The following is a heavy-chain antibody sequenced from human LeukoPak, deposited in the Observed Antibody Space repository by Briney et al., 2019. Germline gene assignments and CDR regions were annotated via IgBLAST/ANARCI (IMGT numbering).Heavy chain of an antibody. D-gene: IGHD3-9*01. Sequence: GGSLRLSCAASGFTFSSYRMNWVRQAPGKGLEWVSYISSSSSIIYYADSVKGRFTISRDNAKNSLYLQMNNLRAEDTAVYYCARDARLDVLRYFDWLSSPAFDIWGQGTMVTVSS. J-gene: IGHJ3*02. CDR3: ARDARLDVLRYFDWLSSPAFDI. CDR2: ISSSSSII. CDR1: GFTFSSYR. V-gene: IGHV3-48*01.